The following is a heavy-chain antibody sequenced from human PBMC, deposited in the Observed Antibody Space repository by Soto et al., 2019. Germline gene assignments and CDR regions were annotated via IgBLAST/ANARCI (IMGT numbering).Heavy chain of an antibody. Sequence: GGSLRLSCAASGFTFSSYGMHWVRQAPGKGLEWVAVITYDGGTRYYGDSVRGRFTISRDNPKNMAYLQMNSLRAEDTAVYYCAKGRDWNFYYYYGMDVWGQGTTVTVSS. J-gene: IGHJ6*02. CDR2: ITYDGGTR. V-gene: IGHV3-30*18. CDR1: GFTFSSYG. D-gene: IGHD1-7*01. CDR3: AKGRDWNFYYYYGMDV.